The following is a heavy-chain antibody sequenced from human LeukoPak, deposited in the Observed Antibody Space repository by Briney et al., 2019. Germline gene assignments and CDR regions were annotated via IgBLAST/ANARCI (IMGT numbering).Heavy chain of an antibody. D-gene: IGHD6-13*01. Sequence: PXGSXXLSCVASGFAFSSXSMNWVRXAPRKXLEWGXSXSSSSIYIYQADSVRGRFTISRDNAKNSLYLQLNSLRAEDTAVYYCARGLYSSSWYDFDNWGQGTLVTVSS. CDR3: ARGLYSSSWYDFDN. J-gene: IGHJ4*02. CDR2: XSSSSIYI. V-gene: IGHV3-21*01. CDR1: GFAFSSXS.